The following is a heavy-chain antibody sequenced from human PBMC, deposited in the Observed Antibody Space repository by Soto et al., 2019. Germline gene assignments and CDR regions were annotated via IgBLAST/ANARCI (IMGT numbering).Heavy chain of an antibody. V-gene: IGHV2-5*02. CDR2: IYWDNDK. D-gene: IGHD3-10*01. CDR3: AHSGDLPPRFDY. CDR1: GFSLTTRRVG. Sequence: QITLKESGPTLVNPTQTLTLTCTFSGFSLTTRRVGVGWIRQPPGKAREWLALIYWDNDKRYSPSLKSRLTITTDTSKNQVVLTMTNIDPVDTATYYCAHSGDLPPRFDYWGQGTLVTVSS. J-gene: IGHJ4*02.